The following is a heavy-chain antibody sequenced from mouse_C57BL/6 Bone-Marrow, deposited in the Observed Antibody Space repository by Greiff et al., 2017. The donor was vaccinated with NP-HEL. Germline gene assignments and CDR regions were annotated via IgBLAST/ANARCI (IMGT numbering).Heavy chain of an antibody. J-gene: IGHJ3*01. CDR1: GYTFTSYW. V-gene: IGHV1-64*01. CDR3: GLRGAY. D-gene: IGHD2-4*01. Sequence: VQLQQSGAELVKPGASVKLSCKASGYTFTSYWMHWVKQRPGPGLAWIGMIHPNRRHTYSNEKFKGKATLTADKSSSTAYMELRSLTSEDSAVYFCGLRGAYWGQGTLVTVSA. CDR2: IHPNRRHT.